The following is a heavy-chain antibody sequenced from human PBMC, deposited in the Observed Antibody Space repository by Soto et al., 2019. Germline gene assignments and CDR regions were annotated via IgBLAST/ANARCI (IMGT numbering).Heavy chain of an antibody. V-gene: IGHV4-59*01. CDR3: ATGPGSRTESYFDY. CDR1: GGSISSYY. CDR2: IYYSGST. J-gene: IGHJ4*02. Sequence: SETLSLTCTVSGGSISSYYWSWIRQPPGKGLEWIGYIYYSGSTNYNPSLKSRVTISVDTSKNQFSLKLSSVTAADTAVYYCATGPGSRTESYFDYWGQGTLVTVSS.